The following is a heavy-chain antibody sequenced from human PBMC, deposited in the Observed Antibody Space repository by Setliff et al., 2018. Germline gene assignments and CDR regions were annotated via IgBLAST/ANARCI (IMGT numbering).Heavy chain of an antibody. CDR2: ISSYNGVT. CDR1: GHIFNSYG. Sequence: ASVKVSCKASGHIFNSYGISWVRQAPGKGLEWVGWISSYNGVTTYAQRFHGRVTLTKDTSTSAAYMELRSLRSDDSAVYYCAISTLSICSGGSCPNAFDVWGQGTMVTVSS. CDR3: AISTLSICSGGSCPNAFDV. V-gene: IGHV1-18*01. J-gene: IGHJ3*01. D-gene: IGHD2-15*01.